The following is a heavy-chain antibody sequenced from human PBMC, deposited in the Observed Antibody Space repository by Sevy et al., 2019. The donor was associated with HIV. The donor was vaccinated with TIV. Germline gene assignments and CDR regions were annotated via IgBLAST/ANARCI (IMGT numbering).Heavy chain of an antibody. D-gene: IGHD2-15*01. CDR1: GYTFTSYR. J-gene: IGHJ4*02. V-gene: IGHV1-18*01. CDR3: ARAYCSGGSCYSLAY. Sequence: ASVKVSCKASGYTFTSYRVSWVRQALGQGLEWMGWISAHNGDTHYAQKFQGRVTMTTDTPTSTAYMDLRSLRSDDTAVYYCARAYCSGGSCYSLAYWGQGTLVTVSS. CDR2: ISAHNGDT.